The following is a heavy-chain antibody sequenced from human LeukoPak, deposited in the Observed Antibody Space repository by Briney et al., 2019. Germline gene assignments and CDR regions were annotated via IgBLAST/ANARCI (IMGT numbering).Heavy chain of an antibody. CDR3: AKWLTLSAWIDS. CDR1: GFTLSSQA. D-gene: IGHD6-19*01. J-gene: IGHJ4*02. V-gene: IGHV3-23*01. Sequence: AGGSLRLSCAASGFTLSSQAMSWVRQAPDKGLEWVSAIRASGGSTSYADSVKGRFTISRDNSKNTLYLRMNSLRDEDTAVYYCAKWLTLSAWIDSWGQGTLVTVSS. CDR2: IRASGGST.